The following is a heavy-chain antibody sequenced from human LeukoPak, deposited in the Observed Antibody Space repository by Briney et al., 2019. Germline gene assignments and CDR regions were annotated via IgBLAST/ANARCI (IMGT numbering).Heavy chain of an antibody. CDR1: AFTFSYYW. Sequence: PGGSLRLSCAASAFTFSYYWMNWVRQAPGKGLEWVSAISGSGGSTYYADSVKGRFTISRDNSKNTLYLQMNSLRAEDTAVYYCAKVSGYCSGGSCFNYWGQGTLVTVSS. CDR3: AKVSGYCSGGSCFNY. J-gene: IGHJ4*02. D-gene: IGHD2-15*01. CDR2: ISGSGGST. V-gene: IGHV3-23*01.